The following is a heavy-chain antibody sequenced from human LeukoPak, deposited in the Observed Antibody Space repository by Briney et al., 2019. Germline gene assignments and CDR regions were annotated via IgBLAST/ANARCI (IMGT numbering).Heavy chain of an antibody. CDR1: GGSFSGYY. J-gene: IGHJ3*02. CDR2: INHSGST. CDR3: ARKVYYYDSSGYYGPVRAFDI. D-gene: IGHD3-22*01. V-gene: IGHV4-34*01. Sequence: SETLSLTCAVYGGSFSGYYWSWIRQPPGKGLEWIGEINHSGSTNYNPSLKSRVTISVDTSKNQLSLKLSSVTAADTAVYYCARKVYYYDSSGYYGPVRAFDIWGQGTMVTVSS.